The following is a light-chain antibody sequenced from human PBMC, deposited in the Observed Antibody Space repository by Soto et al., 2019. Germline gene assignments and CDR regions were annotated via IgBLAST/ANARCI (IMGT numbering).Light chain of an antibody. CDR3: HQYYDTAWA. V-gene: IGKV4-1*01. CDR2: WAS. Sequence: DIVMTQSPDSLAVSLGERATINCKSSQSISDSSNNKNKLAWYQQKPGQPPKLLISWASIRESGVPDRFRGSGSGTDFTLTISSLQAEDVAVYFCHQYYDTAWAFGQGTKVEIK. CDR1: QSISDSSNNKNK. J-gene: IGKJ1*01.